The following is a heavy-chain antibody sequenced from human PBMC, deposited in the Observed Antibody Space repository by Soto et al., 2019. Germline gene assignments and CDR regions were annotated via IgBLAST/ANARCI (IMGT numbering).Heavy chain of an antibody. CDR2: FDPEDGET. J-gene: IGHJ6*02. V-gene: IGHV1-24*01. CDR1: GYILTELS. Sequence: ASVKVSCKVSGYILTELSMHWVRQAPGKGLEWMGSFDPEDGETIYAQKFQGRVTMTEDTFTDAAYMELSSLRSEDTAVYYCATPLGGYARDFDYYGMDVWGQGTTVTVSS. CDR3: ATPLGGYARDFDYYGMDV. D-gene: IGHD3-16*01.